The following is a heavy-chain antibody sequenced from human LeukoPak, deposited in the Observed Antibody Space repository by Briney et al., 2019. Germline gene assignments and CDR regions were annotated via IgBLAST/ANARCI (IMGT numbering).Heavy chain of an antibody. Sequence: PSQTLSLTCTVSGGSISSGGYYWSWIRQHPGKGLEWIGYIYYSGSTYYNPSLMSRVTISVDTSKNQFSLKLSSVAAADTAVYYCARSYYSNYYFGYWGQGTLVTVSS. CDR2: IYYSGST. CDR1: GGSISSGGYY. V-gene: IGHV4-31*03. CDR3: ARSYYSNYYFGY. D-gene: IGHD4-11*01. J-gene: IGHJ4*02.